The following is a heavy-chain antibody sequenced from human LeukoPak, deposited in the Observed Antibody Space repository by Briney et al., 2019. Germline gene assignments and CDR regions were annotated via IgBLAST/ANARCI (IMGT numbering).Heavy chain of an antibody. CDR1: GFTFSSYG. V-gene: IGHV3-30*18. J-gene: IGHJ4*02. Sequence: PGGSLRLSCAASGFTFSSYGMHWVRQAPGKGLEWVAVISYDGSNKYYADSVKGRFTISRDNSKNTLYLQMNSLRAEDTAVYYCAKDQYYYDSSGGFDYWGQGTLVTVSS. D-gene: IGHD3-22*01. CDR3: AKDQYYYDSSGGFDY. CDR2: ISYDGSNK.